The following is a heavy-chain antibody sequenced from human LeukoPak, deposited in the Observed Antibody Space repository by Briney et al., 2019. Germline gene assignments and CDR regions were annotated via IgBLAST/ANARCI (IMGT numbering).Heavy chain of an antibody. CDR3: ARASITYYYFYYIGV. V-gene: IGHV4-59*01. Sequence: PSETLSFNGTVSGGSITNYYWAWLRHPPGHGLEWIGYIHYSRTTYDNPSLKSRVTISVDTSKNQFSLKLSSVTAADTAVYYCARASITYYYFYYIGVWGKGATFTVSS. D-gene: IGHD1-14*01. CDR1: GGSITNYY. CDR2: IHYSRTT. J-gene: IGHJ6*03.